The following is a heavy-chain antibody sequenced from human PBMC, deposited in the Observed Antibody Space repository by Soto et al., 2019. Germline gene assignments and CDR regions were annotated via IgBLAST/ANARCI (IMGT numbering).Heavy chain of an antibody. CDR3: AAYYDGWLGYDP. CDR2: IYYSGST. V-gene: IGHV4-61*01. Sequence: PSETLSPTCTVSGGTVSSGSYYWSWIRQPPGKGLEWIGYIYYSGSTNYNPSLKSRVTISVDTSKNQFSLKLSSVTAADTAVYYCAAYYDGWLGYDPWGQGTRGTVSS. J-gene: IGHJ5*02. CDR1: GGTVSSGSYY. D-gene: IGHD3-10*01.